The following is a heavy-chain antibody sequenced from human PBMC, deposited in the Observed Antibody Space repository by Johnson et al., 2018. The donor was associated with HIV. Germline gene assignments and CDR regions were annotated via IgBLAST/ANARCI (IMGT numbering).Heavy chain of an antibody. Sequence: VQLVESGGGLKPPGGSLRLSCAASGFTFSSYDMHWVRQATGKGLEWVSTIGTAGDTYYPGSVKGRFIISRDNSKNTLFLQMNSLRTEDTAVYSCAKVHIAARWSDAFDIWGQGTMVTVS. V-gene: IGHV3-13*01. CDR1: GFTFSSYD. D-gene: IGHD6-6*01. J-gene: IGHJ3*02. CDR2: IGTAGDT. CDR3: AKVHIAARWSDAFDI.